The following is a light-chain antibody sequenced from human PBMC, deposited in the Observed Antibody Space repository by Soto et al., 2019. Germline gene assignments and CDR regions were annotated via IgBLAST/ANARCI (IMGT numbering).Light chain of an antibody. V-gene: IGKV3-11*01. CDR3: QQRSTWPPFS. J-gene: IGKJ3*01. Sequence: EIVLTQSPASLSLSPGERATLSCRASQSVDSYLVWYQQKPGQAPRLLIYGASNRATGIPVRFSGSGSGTDFTLTISSLEPEDFAVYYCQQRSTWPPFSFGPGTKVDIK. CDR1: QSVDSY. CDR2: GAS.